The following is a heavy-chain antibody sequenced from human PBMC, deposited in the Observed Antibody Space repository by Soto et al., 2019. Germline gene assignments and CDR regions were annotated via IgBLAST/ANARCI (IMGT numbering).Heavy chain of an antibody. Sequence: QVQLMQSGAEVKKPGASVKVSCKASGYTFTSYYMHWVRQAPGQGLEWMGIINPSGGSTSYAQKFQGRVTMTRETSTSTVYMELISLRSEDTAVYYCARVQYCSSTSCYYYFDYWGQGTLVTVSS. CDR3: ARVQYCSSTSCYYYFDY. V-gene: IGHV1-46*03. J-gene: IGHJ4*02. CDR1: GYTFTSYY. D-gene: IGHD2-2*01. CDR2: INPSGGST.